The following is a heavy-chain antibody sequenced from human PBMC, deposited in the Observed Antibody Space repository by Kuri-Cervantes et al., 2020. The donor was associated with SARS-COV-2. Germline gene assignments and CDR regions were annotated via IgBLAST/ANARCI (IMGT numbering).Heavy chain of an antibody. D-gene: IGHD6-13*01. V-gene: IGHV4-39*07. J-gene: IGHJ6*02. CDR1: GGSISSSSYY. CDR3: ARDTAAGDGGYYYYGMDV. CDR2: VNHSGST. Sequence: SETLSLTCTVSGGSISSSSYYWGWIRQPPGKGLEWIGEVNHSGSTNYNPSLKSRVTISVDTSKNQFSLKLSSVTAADTAVYYCARDTAAGDGGYYYYGMDVWGQGTTVTVSS.